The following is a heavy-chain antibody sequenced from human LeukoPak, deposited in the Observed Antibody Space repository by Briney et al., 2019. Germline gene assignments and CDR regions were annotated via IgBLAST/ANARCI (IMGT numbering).Heavy chain of an antibody. CDR1: GFTFSSYS. CDR2: ISSSSSYI. V-gene: IGHV3-21*01. CDR3: ARAQRIMITFGGVIVFDY. D-gene: IGHD3-16*02. Sequence: GGSLRLSCAASGFTFSSYSMNWVRQAPGKGLEWVSSISSSSSYIYYTDSVKGRFTISRDNVKNSLYLQMNSLRAEDTAVYYCARAQRIMITFGGVIVFDYWGQGTLVTVSS. J-gene: IGHJ4*02.